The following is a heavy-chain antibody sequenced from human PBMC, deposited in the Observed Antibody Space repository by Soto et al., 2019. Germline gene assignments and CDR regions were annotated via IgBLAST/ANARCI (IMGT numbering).Heavy chain of an antibody. CDR1: GFTFTSSA. D-gene: IGHD6-19*01. J-gene: IGHJ5*02. CDR3: AAERGSGWLPFDP. V-gene: IGHV1-58*01. CDR2: IVVGSGNT. Sequence: VASVKVSCKASGFTFTSSAVQWVRQARGQRLEWIGWIVVGSGNTNYAQKFQERVTITRDMSTSTAYMGLSSLRSEDTAVYYCAAERGSGWLPFDPWGQGTLVTVSS.